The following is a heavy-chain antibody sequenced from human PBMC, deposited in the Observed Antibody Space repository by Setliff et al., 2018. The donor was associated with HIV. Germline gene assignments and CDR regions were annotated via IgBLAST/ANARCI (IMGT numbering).Heavy chain of an antibody. D-gene: IGHD3-22*01. CDR2: IQSSGII. CDR1: GFTFTNSA. V-gene: IGHV3-48*01. CDR3: ARDQSPTYYYDTSNYHPWFDY. J-gene: IGHJ4*02. Sequence: GGSLRLSCAASGFTFTNSAMTWVRQAPGKGLEWVSLIQSSGIIYYADSVKGRFTISRDNAENSLYLQMNSLRAEDTAVYYCARDQSPTYYYDTSNYHPWFDYWGQGTLVTVSS.